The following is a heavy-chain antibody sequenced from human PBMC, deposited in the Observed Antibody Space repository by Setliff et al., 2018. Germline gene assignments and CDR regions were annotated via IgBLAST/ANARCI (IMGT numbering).Heavy chain of an antibody. V-gene: IGHV4-59*08. CDR3: ASHPRVTIFGVVAFDY. CDR2: IHYSGNT. CDR1: GASISSYY. J-gene: IGHJ4*02. D-gene: IGHD3-3*01. Sequence: PSETLSLTCSVSGASISSYYWSWIRQPPGKGLEWIGYIHYSGNTNYNPSLKSRVTISFNTSQNQFSLKLSSVTAADTAAYYCASHPRVTIFGVVAFDYWGQGILVTVSS.